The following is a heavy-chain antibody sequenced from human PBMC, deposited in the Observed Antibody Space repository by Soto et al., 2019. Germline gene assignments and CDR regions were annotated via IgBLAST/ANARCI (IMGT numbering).Heavy chain of an antibody. D-gene: IGHD1-7*01. J-gene: IGHJ4*02. V-gene: IGHV3-23*01. CDR1: GFTFSTYA. CDR3: AKDRNYPRDQFHY. Sequence: GGSLRLSCAASGFTFSTYALSWVRQAPGKGPEWVSAISANGQGIYYADSVRGRFTISRDNSKNTIFLHMDSLRAEDTAVYYCAKDRNYPRDQFHYWGQGTLVTVSS. CDR2: ISANGQGI.